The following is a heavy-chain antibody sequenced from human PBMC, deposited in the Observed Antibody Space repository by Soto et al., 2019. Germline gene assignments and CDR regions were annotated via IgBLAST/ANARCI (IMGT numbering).Heavy chain of an antibody. Sequence: QVQLVESGGGVVQPGRSLRLSCAASGFTFSSYGMHWVRQAPGKGLEWVAVIWYDGSNKYYADSVKGRFTISRDNSKNTLYMQMYSRRAEDTAVYNGARWGIAAGDYWGQGTLVTVSS. CDR2: IWYDGSNK. V-gene: IGHV3-33*01. J-gene: IGHJ4*02. CDR3: ARWGIAAGDY. D-gene: IGHD6-13*01. CDR1: GFTFSSYG.